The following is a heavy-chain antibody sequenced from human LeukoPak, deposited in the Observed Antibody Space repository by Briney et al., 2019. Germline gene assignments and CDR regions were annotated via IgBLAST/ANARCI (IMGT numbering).Heavy chain of an antibody. CDR3: VRSLDY. Sequence: GGSLRLSCAASGFTFSSYWMNWARQAPGKGLEWVSVITGSGGFTQYADSVKGRFTISRDNSKNTVYLQMNSLRVEDTALYYCVRSLDYWGQGTLVTVSS. V-gene: IGHV3-23*01. CDR2: ITGSGGFT. CDR1: GFTFSSYW. J-gene: IGHJ4*02.